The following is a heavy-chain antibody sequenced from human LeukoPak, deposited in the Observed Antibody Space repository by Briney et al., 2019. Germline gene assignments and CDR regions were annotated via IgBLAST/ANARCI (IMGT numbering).Heavy chain of an antibody. CDR3: ARVRRPGYCSGGSCYSHYYYYGMDV. CDR1: GFTFSSYA. J-gene: IGHJ6*02. CDR2: ISGSGGST. Sequence: GGSLRLSCAASGFTFSSYAMSWVRQAPGKGLEWVSAISGSGGSTYYADSVKGRFTISRDNSKNTLYLQMNSLRAEDTAVYYCARVRRPGYCSGGSCYSHYYYYGMDVWGQGTTVTVSS. D-gene: IGHD2-15*01. V-gene: IGHV3-23*01.